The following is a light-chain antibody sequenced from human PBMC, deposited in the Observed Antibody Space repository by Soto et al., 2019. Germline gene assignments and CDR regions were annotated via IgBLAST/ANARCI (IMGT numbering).Light chain of an antibody. V-gene: IGKV3-15*01. CDR3: QQYDNWLTGT. CDR1: QSVSSY. J-gene: IGKJ1*01. CDR2: DAS. Sequence: EIVLTQSPATLSLSPGESATLSCRASQSVSSYLAWYQQKPGQAPRLLIYDASNRATGIPARFSGGGSGTEFTLTISSLQSEDFAVYYCQQYDNWLTGTFGQGTKVDIK.